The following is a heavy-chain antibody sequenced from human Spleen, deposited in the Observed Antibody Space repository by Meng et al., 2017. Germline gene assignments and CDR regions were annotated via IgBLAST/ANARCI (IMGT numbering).Heavy chain of an antibody. D-gene: IGHD3-16*02. J-gene: IGHJ5*02. V-gene: IGHV3-15*01. CDR3: TTDLPFTKGGVITT. CDR2: IKSKVDGETT. Sequence: WMTWVRQDRGKGLEWVGRIKSKVDGETTDFAAPVKGRFTISRDDPKNTLYLQMNSLKTEDTAVYYCTTDLPFTKGGVITTWGQGTLVTVSS. CDR1: W.